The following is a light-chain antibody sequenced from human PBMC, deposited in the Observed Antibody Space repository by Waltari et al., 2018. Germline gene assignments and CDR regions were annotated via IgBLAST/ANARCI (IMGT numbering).Light chain of an antibody. CDR3: SSYAGSNKCQ. V-gene: IGLV2-8*01. CDR1: SSDVGGYNY. J-gene: IGLJ2*01. Sequence: QSALTQPPSASGSPGQSVTISCTGTSSDVGGYNYVSWYQQHPGKAPKLMIYEVSKRPSGVPYRFSGSKSGNTASLTVSGLQAEDEADYYCSSYAGSNKCQFGGGTKLTVL. CDR2: EVS.